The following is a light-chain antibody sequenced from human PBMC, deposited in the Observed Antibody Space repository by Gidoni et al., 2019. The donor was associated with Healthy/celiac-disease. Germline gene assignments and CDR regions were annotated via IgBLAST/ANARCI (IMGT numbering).Light chain of an antibody. CDR1: QSISSY. V-gene: IGKV1-39*01. CDR3: QQSYSTLT. CDR2: AAS. J-gene: IGKJ4*01. Sequence: DIQMTQSPSSLSASVGDRVTITCRASQSISSYLNWYQQKPGKAPKLLIYAASSLQSGVPSRFSGSGSGTDFTLTNSSLQPEDFATYYCQQSYSTLTFGGXTKVEIK.